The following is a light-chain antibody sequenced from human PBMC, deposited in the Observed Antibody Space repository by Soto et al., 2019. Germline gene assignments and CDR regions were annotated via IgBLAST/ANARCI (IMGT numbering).Light chain of an antibody. J-gene: IGKJ1*01. Sequence: EIVLTQSPATLSLSPGEKATLSCRASQRFSSYFAWYQQKPGQAPRLLIYDASNRATGIPARFSGSGSGTDFTLTISSLEPEDFAVYYCQQRSNWPRTFGQGTKVEIK. CDR3: QQRSNWPRT. V-gene: IGKV3-11*01. CDR2: DAS. CDR1: QRFSSY.